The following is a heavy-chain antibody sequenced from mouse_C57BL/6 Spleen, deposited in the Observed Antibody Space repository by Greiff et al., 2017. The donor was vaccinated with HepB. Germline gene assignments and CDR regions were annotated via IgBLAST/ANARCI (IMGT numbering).Heavy chain of an antibody. CDR2: IDPETGGT. CDR3: TRLGLLRPLAMDY. Sequence: VKLQESGAELVRPGASVTLSCKASGYTFTDYEMHWVKQTPVHGLEWIGAIDPETGGTAYNQKFKGKAILTADKSSSTAYMELRSLTSEDSAVYYCTRLGLLRPLAMDYWGQGTSVTVSS. D-gene: IGHD1-2*01. V-gene: IGHV1-15*01. J-gene: IGHJ4*01. CDR1: GYTFTDYE.